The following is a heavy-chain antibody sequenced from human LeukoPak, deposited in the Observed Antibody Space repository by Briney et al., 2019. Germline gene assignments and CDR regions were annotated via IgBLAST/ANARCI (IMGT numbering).Heavy chain of an antibody. V-gene: IGHV4-30-4*01. CDR2: IYYSGST. Sequence: SETLSLTCTVSGGSICSGDYYWSWIRQPPGKGLEWIGYIYYSGSTYYNPSLKSRVTISVDTSKNQFSLKLSSVTAADTAVYYCARDIYGDSQFDYWGQGTLVTVSS. CDR1: GGSICSGDYY. J-gene: IGHJ4*02. D-gene: IGHD4-17*01. CDR3: ARDIYGDSQFDY.